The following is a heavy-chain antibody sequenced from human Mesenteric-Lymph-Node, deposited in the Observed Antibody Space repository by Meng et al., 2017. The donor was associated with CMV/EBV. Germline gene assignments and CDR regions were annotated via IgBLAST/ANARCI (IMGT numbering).Heavy chain of an antibody. V-gene: IGHV7-4-1*02. D-gene: IGHD5-12*01. CDR1: GYTFRSYV. J-gene: IGHJ4*02. CDR2: INTNTGNP. CDR3: ARGGSGSGYDGTLEY. Sequence: SGYTFRSYVINWVRHPPGQGLEWMGWINTNTGNPTYVQGFTGRFVFSLDTSVSTAYLQISSLKSDDTAVYYCARGGSGSGYDGTLEYWGQGTLVTVSS.